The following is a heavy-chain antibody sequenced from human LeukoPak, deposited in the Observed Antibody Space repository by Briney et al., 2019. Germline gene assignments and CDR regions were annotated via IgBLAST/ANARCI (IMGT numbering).Heavy chain of an antibody. V-gene: IGHV4-38-2*01. J-gene: IGHJ4*02. Sequence: SETLSLTCAVSGYSISSGYCWGWIRQPPGKGLEWIGSIYHSGSTYYNPSLKSRVTISVDTSKNQFSLKLSSVTAADTAVYYCAGRPATYDYWGQGTLVTVSS. D-gene: IGHD2-2*01. CDR2: IYHSGST. CDR1: GYSISSGYC. CDR3: AGRPATYDY.